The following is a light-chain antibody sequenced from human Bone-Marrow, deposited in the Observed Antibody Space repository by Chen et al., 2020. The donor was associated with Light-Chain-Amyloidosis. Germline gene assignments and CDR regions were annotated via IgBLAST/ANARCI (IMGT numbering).Light chain of an antibody. Sequence: DIQMTQSPSSLSASVGDRVTITCQASQDITNYLNWYQQKPAKAPKLLIYDASNLETGVPSRFSGSGSGTDFTFSISSLQPEDIATYYCQQYDHLPPSFGQGTKLEIK. CDR2: DAS. J-gene: IGKJ2*01. V-gene: IGKV1-33*01. CDR1: QDITNY. CDR3: QQYDHLPPS.